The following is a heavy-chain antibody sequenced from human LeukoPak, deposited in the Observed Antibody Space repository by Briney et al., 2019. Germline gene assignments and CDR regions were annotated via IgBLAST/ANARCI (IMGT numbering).Heavy chain of an antibody. CDR1: GGSISSSNW. V-gene: IGHV4-4*02. D-gene: IGHD6-19*01. Sequence: PSETLSLTCAVSGGSISSSNWWSWVRQPPGKGLEWIGEIYHSGSTNYNPSLKSRVTISVDKSKNQFSLKLSSVTAADTAVYYCARGPRIAVAGAFDYWGQGTLVTVSS. CDR3: ARGPRIAVAGAFDY. CDR2: IYHSGST. J-gene: IGHJ4*02.